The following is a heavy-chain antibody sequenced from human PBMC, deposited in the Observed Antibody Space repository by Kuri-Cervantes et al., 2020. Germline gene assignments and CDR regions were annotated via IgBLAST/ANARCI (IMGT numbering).Heavy chain of an antibody. CDR3: ARAEDIVGTMASFDY. J-gene: IGHJ4*02. V-gene: IGHV1-18*04. CDR1: GYTFTGYY. CDR2: ISAYNGNT. Sequence: ASVKVSCKASGYTFTGYYMHWVRQAPGQGLEWMGWISAYNGNTNYAQKLQGRVTMTTDTSTSTAYMELRSLRSDDTAGYYCARAEDIVGTMASFDYWGQGTLVTVSS. D-gene: IGHD5-12*01.